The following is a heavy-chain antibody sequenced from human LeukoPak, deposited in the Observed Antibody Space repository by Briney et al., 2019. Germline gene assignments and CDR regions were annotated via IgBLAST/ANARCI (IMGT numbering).Heavy chain of an antibody. CDR1: GFTFSFHL. J-gene: IGHJ5*02. D-gene: IGHD3-10*01. CDR3: ARGSYDL. CDR2: IKYDGSEM. Sequence: PGGSLRLSCAASGFTFSFHLMTWVRQAPGKGLEWVANIKYDGSEMYYADSVKGRFTISRDNAKSSLFLQMNSLRAEDTAVYYCARGSYDLWGQGTLVTVSS. V-gene: IGHV3-7*01.